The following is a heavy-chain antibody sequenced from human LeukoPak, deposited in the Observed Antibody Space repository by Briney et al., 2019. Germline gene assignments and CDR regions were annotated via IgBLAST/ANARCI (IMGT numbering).Heavy chain of an antibody. CDR1: GFTFSSYG. CDR3: ARDRGSSRFTHAFDI. V-gene: IGHV3-30*03. Sequence: PGGSLRLSCAASGFTFSSYGMHWVRQAPGKGLEWVAVISYDGSNKYYADSVKGRFTISRDNSKNTLYLQMNSLRAEDTAVYYCARDRGSSRFTHAFDIWGQGTMVTVSS. J-gene: IGHJ3*02. D-gene: IGHD6-6*01. CDR2: ISYDGSNK.